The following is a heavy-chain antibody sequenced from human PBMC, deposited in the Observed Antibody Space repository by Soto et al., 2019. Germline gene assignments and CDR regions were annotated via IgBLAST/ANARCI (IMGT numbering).Heavy chain of an antibody. D-gene: IGHD1-1*01. CDR2: IYWDDGK. J-gene: IGHJ4*02. CDR3: AHRAGLHGNGNGCSFDF. CDR1: GFSLSTSGVG. V-gene: IGHV2-5*02. Sequence: QITLKESGPTRVKPTQTLTLTCTFSGFSLSTSGVGVGWIRQPPGKALERLALIYWDDGKRYSPTLKSRLTNTKDTSKNLVVLTLTNVDPVDTATYSCAHRAGLHGNGNGCSFDFWGQGALVTVSS.